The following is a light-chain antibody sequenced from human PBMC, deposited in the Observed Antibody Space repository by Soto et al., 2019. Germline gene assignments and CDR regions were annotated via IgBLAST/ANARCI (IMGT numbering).Light chain of an antibody. CDR2: KAS. CDR3: QHYNSYSEA. CDR1: QTISSW. V-gene: IGKV1-5*03. Sequence: DIHMTQSPSTLSGSVVDGVSGSGRASQTISSWLAWYQQKPGKAPKLLIYKASTLKSGVPSRFSGSGSGTEFTLTISSLQPDDFATYYCQHYNSYSEAFGQGTKVDI. J-gene: IGKJ1*01.